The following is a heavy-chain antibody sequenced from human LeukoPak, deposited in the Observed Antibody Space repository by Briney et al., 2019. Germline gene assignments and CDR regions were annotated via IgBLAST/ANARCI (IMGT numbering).Heavy chain of an antibody. CDR2: INPNSGGT. V-gene: IGHV1-2*02. D-gene: IGHD3-22*01. Sequence: GASVKVSCKASGYTFTGYYMHWVRQAPGQGLEWMGWINPNSGGTNYAQKFQGRVTMTRDTSISTAYMELSRLRSDDTAVYYCARTVQYYYDSSGDHWGQGTLVTVSS. CDR3: ARTVQYYYDSSGDH. CDR1: GYTFTGYY. J-gene: IGHJ4*02.